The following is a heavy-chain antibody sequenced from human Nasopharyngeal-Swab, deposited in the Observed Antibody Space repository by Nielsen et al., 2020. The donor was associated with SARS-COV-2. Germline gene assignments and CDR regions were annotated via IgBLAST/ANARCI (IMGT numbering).Heavy chain of an antibody. Sequence: VRQAPGKGLEWVSSISSSSSYIYYADSVKGRFTISRDNAKNSLYLQMNSLRAEDTAVYYCARDSRGYGDYVHYYGMDVWGQGTTVTVSS. V-gene: IGHV3-21*01. J-gene: IGHJ6*02. CDR2: ISSSSSYI. D-gene: IGHD4-17*01. CDR3: ARDSRGYGDYVHYYGMDV.